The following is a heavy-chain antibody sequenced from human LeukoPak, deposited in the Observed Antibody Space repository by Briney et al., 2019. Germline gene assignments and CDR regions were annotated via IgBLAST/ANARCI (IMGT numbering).Heavy chain of an antibody. Sequence: ASVKVSCKASGYSLTSYYMHWVRQAPGQGLEWVAIINPSGGSTRYAQKFQDRVTVTRDTSTSTVYMELSSLRSEDTAVYFCTRRDYDYVWGSYRYSGHAFDIWGQGTMVTVSS. D-gene: IGHD3-16*02. CDR3: TRRDYDYVWGSYRYSGHAFDI. V-gene: IGHV1-46*03. CDR2: INPSGGST. J-gene: IGHJ3*02. CDR1: GYSLTSYY.